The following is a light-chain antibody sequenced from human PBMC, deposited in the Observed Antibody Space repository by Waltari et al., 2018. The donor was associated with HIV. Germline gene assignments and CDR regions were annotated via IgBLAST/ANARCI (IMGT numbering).Light chain of an antibody. CDR3: QQRSNWPPAWT. Sequence: ENVLTQFPGTLSLSPGERATLSCRASQSISSSYMAWSQQRPGQAPRLLIFGASSRATGIPDRFLGSGSGTDFTLTISRLEPEDFAVYYCQQRSNWPPAWTFGPGTKVDIK. V-gene: IGKV3D-20*02. CDR1: QSISSSY. CDR2: GAS. J-gene: IGKJ3*01.